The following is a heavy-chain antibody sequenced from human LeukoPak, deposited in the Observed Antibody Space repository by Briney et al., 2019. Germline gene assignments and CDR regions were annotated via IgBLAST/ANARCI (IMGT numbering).Heavy chain of an antibody. CDR1: GFTFSSYA. CDR3: VRGGYSSGWYFDRLHYIDY. V-gene: IGHV3-30*04. J-gene: IGHJ4*02. CDR2: MSFDVNNK. Sequence: PGGSLRLSCVTSGFTFSSYAFHWVRQAPGKGLEWVATMSFDVNNKYYADSVRGRFTISRDNSKNTLYLQMNSLGAEDTAVYSCVRGGYSSGWYFDRLHYIDYWGQGTLVTVSS. D-gene: IGHD6-19*01.